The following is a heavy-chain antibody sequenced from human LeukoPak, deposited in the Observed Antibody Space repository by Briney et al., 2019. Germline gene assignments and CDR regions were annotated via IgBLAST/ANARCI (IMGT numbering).Heavy chain of an antibody. CDR2: VSTSSSDI. D-gene: IGHD6-13*01. V-gene: IGHV3-21*01. J-gene: IGHJ4*02. CDR1: GFSFSAYS. CDR3: ARVYSSSWYFFDF. Sequence: GGSLRLSCAASGFSFSAYSMTWVRQAPGKGLEWVSPVSTSSSDINYADSVKGRFTISRDNAKNSLYLQMNSLRAEDTAIYYCARVYSSSWYFFDFWGQGTLVTVSS.